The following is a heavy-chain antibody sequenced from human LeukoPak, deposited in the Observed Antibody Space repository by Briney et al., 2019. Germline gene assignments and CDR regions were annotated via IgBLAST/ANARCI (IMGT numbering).Heavy chain of an antibody. V-gene: IGHV4-34*01. CDR3: ARGLGS. Sequence: SETLSLTCAVCGGSFSGYYWSWIRQPPGKGLEWIGEINHSGSTNYNPSLKSRVTISVDTSKNQFSLKLSSVTAADTAVYYCARGLGSWGQGTLVTVSS. CDR2: INHSGST. J-gene: IGHJ4*02. CDR1: GGSFSGYY.